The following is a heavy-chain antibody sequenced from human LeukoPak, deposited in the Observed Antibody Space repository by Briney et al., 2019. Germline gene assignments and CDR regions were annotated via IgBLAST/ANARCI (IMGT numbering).Heavy chain of an antibody. D-gene: IGHD6-25*01. CDR2: ISNSDGNT. V-gene: IGHV3-23*01. CDR1: GFTFSSYA. Sequence: GGSLRLSRAASGFTFSSYAMSWVRQAAGKGVEWVSTISNSDGNTYYADTVKGRFTISRDNSKNTLYLQKNSLTAEDTAVYYCARGWAYSSDYYYYMDVWGKGTTVTISS. J-gene: IGHJ6*03. CDR3: ARGWAYSSDYYYYMDV.